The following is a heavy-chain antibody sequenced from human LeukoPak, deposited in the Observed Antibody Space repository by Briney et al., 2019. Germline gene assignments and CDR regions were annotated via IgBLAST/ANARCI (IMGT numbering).Heavy chain of an antibody. V-gene: IGHV3-21*01. Sequence: GGSLRLSCAASGFTFSGYSMNWVRQAPGKGLEWVSSISTTSDYIHYADSLKGRVAISRDNAKNSLYLQMNSLRAEDTAVYYCARGGIYSQGFDYWGQGTLVTVSS. D-gene: IGHD6-13*01. CDR3: ARGGIYSQGFDY. CDR1: GFTFSGYS. CDR2: ISTTSDYI. J-gene: IGHJ4*02.